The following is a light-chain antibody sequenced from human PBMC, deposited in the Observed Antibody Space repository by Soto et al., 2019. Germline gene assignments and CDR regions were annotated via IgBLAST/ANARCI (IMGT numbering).Light chain of an antibody. V-gene: IGKV1-6*01. CDR1: QGIRND. CDR2: AAS. CDR3: LQDYTYPLT. J-gene: IGKJ4*01. Sequence: AIQMTQSPSSLSASVGDRVTITCRASQGIRNDLGWYQQKPGKAPKLLMYAASILQGGVPSRFSGSGSGTDFTLIISGLQPEDFATYYCLQDYTYPLTFGGGTKVEI.